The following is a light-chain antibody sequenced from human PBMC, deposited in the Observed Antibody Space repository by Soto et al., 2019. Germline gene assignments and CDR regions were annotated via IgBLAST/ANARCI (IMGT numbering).Light chain of an antibody. Sequence: QSVLTQPPSVSGAPGQRVTISCTGSSSNIGAGYDVHWYQQLPGTAPKLLIYGNSNRPSGVPDRFSGSKSGTSASLAITGLQAEDEADYYCQSYDCSLSGSLVFGGGTQLTVL. CDR1: SSNIGAGYD. CDR2: GNS. CDR3: QSYDCSLSGSLV. J-gene: IGLJ2*01. V-gene: IGLV1-40*01.